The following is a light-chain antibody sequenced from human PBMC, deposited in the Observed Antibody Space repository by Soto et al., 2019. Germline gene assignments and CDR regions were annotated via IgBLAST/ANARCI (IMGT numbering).Light chain of an antibody. Sequence: DIQMTQSPSTLSASVGDRVTITCRASQSISSWLAWYQQKQGKAPKLLIYKASSLESGVPSRFSGSGSGTEFTLTISSLQPDDFATYYCQQPWTFGQGTKVEIK. CDR3: QQPWT. J-gene: IGKJ1*01. CDR1: QSISSW. V-gene: IGKV1-5*03. CDR2: KAS.